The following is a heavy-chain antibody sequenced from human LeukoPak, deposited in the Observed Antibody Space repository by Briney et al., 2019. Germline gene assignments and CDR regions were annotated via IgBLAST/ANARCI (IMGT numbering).Heavy chain of an antibody. D-gene: IGHD6-19*01. Sequence: GGSLRLSCAASGFTFSSYGMHWVRQAPGKGLEWVAFIRYDGSNKYYADSVKGRFTISRDNSKNTLYLQMNSLRAEETAVYYCAKDPRAVGGKNYDYWGQGTLVTVSS. J-gene: IGHJ4*02. CDR1: GFTFSSYG. CDR2: IRYDGSNK. V-gene: IGHV3-30*02. CDR3: AKDPRAVGGKNYDY.